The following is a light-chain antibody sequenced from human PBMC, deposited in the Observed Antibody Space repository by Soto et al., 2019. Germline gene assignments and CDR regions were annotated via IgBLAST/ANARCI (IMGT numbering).Light chain of an antibody. Sequence: EIVLTQSPGTLSLSPGERATLSCRASQSVTTHLAWHQQKPGQAPRLLVYGAPIRATDIPDRFSGSGSGTDFTLTISRLEPEDFAVYYCQQYADSRTFGQGTKVDIK. J-gene: IGKJ1*01. CDR1: QSVTTH. CDR2: GAP. V-gene: IGKV3-20*01. CDR3: QQYADSRT.